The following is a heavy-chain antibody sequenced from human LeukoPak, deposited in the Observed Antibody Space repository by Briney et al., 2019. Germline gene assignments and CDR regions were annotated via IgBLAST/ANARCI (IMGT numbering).Heavy chain of an antibody. V-gene: IGHV3-15*01. Sequence: TGGSLRLSCAASGFTFSNAWMSWVRQAPGKGLEWVGRIKSKTDDGTTDYAAPVKGRFTISRDDSKNTLYLQMNSLKTEDTAVYYCTTDGGSIAAADDEVGAFDIWGQGTMVTVSS. D-gene: IGHD6-13*01. J-gene: IGHJ3*02. CDR2: IKSKTDDGTT. CDR3: TTDGGSIAAADDEVGAFDI. CDR1: GFTFSNAW.